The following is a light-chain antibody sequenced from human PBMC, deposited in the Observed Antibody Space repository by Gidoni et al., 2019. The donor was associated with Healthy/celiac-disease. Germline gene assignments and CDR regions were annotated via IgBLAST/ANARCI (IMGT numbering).Light chain of an antibody. CDR1: QSVSSSY. J-gene: IGKJ1*01. Sequence: EIVFTQSPGTLSLSPGERATLACRASQSVSSSYLAWYQQKPGQAPRLLIYGASSRATGIPDRFSGSGSGTDFTLTISRLEPEDCAVYYCQQYGSPWTFGQGTKVEIK. CDR2: GAS. CDR3: QQYGSPWT. V-gene: IGKV3-20*01.